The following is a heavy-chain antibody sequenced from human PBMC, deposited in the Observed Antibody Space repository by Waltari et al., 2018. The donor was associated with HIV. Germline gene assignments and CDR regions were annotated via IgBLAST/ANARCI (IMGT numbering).Heavy chain of an antibody. J-gene: IGHJ3*02. CDR3: ARHRGESVSDAFDM. CDR1: GASIRSSSSY. CDR2: MYYSGST. V-gene: IGHV4-39*01. D-gene: IGHD2-8*01. Sequence: QLQLQESGPGLVKPSETLSLTCTVSGASIRSSSSYWGWIRQPPGKGLEWIGSMYYSGSTYYNPSLKSRVSISVATSKNQFSLKLSSVTAADTAVYYCARHRGESVSDAFDMWGQGTMVTVSS.